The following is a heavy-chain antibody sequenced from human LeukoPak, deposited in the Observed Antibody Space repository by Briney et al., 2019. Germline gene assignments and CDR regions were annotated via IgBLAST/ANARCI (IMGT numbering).Heavy chain of an antibody. CDR1: GYTFTSYG. J-gene: IGHJ5*02. CDR3: ARDGPQLSSSWTNWFDP. V-gene: IGHV1-18*01. D-gene: IGHD6-13*01. Sequence: GASVKVSCKASGYTFTSYGISWVRQAPGQGLEWMGWISAYNGNTNYAQKLQGRVTMTTDTSTSTAYMELRSLRSDDTAVYYCARDGPQLSSSWTNWFDPWGQGTLVTVSS. CDR2: ISAYNGNT.